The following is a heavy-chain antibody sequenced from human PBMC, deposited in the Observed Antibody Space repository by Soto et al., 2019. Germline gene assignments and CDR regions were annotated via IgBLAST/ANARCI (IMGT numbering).Heavy chain of an antibody. CDR1: GFIVTSYY. CDR3: ARDYYYGSGNYYRADYYHYGMDV. J-gene: IGHJ6*02. CDR2: IYTGGNT. Sequence: PGGSLRLSCAASGFIVTSYYMSWVRQAPGKGLEWVSLIYTGGNTNYADSVKGRFTISRDNPKNTLYLQMNSLRAEDTAVYYCARDYYYGSGNYYRADYYHYGMDVWGQGTTVTVSS. D-gene: IGHD3-10*01. V-gene: IGHV3-53*01.